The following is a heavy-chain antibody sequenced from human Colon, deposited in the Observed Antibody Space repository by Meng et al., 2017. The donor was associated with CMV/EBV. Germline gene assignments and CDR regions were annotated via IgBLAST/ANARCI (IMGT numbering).Heavy chain of an antibody. V-gene: IGHV1-2*02. CDR2: INPITGGT. J-gene: IGHJ4*02. Sequence: VQSGAEVKKPGASGKVPCKASGYTFTGYFMYWVRQAPGQGLEWLGVINPITGGTNYAQKFRGRVTMTRDTSMNTAYMELSRLRSDDTAVYYCASLSGGDFDYWGQGTLVTVSS. CDR3: ASLSGGDFDY. D-gene: IGHD1-26*01. CDR1: GYTFTGYF.